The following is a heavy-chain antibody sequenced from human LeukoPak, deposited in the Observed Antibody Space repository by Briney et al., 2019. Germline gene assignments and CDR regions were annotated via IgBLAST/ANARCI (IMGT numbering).Heavy chain of an antibody. V-gene: IGHV1-2*02. D-gene: IGHD2-2*01. CDR3: ARDGIVVVPAAFGMDV. CDR2: INPNSGGT. Sequence: PGASVKVSCKASGYTFTSYYMHWVRQAPGQGLEWMGWINPNSGGTNYAQKFQGRVTMTRDTSISTAYMELSRLRSDDTAVYYCARDGIVVVPAAFGMDVWGQGTTVTVSS. J-gene: IGHJ6*02. CDR1: GYTFTSYY.